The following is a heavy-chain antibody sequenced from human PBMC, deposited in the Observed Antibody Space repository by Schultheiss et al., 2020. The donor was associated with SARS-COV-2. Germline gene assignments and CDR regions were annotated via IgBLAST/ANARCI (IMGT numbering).Heavy chain of an antibody. CDR3: ASQRPYSGRGY. V-gene: IGHV4-59*05. Sequence: SETLSLTCTVSGGSISSYYWSWIRQPPGKGLEWIGSIYYSGSTYYNPSLKSRVTISVDTSKNQFSLKLSSVTAADTAVYYCASQRPYSGRGYWGQGTLVTVSS. J-gene: IGHJ4*02. CDR1: GGSISSYY. D-gene: IGHD1-26*01. CDR2: IYYSGST.